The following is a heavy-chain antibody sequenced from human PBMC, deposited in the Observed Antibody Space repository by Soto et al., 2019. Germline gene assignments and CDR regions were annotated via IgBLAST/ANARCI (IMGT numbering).Heavy chain of an antibody. Sequence: ASVKVSCKASGYTFTSYGIHWVRQAPGQRLEWMGWINAANGDTKYSPKFQGRVTITRDTSASTAYMELSSLRSEDTAVYYCVRRHVSATGIDWFDPWGQGTLVTSPQ. CDR2: INAANGDT. D-gene: IGHD6-13*01. CDR1: GYTFTSYG. J-gene: IGHJ5*02. V-gene: IGHV1-3*01. CDR3: VRRHVSATGIDWFDP.